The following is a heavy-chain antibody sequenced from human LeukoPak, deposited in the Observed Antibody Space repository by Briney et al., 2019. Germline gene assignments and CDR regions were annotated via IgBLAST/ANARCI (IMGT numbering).Heavy chain of an antibody. CDR3: VRMDDY. V-gene: IGHV4-38-2*01. CDR1: GHSINRGYY. Sequence: PSETLSLTCVVSGHSINRGYYWGWMRQPPGKGLEWIGSISQSGRTPYNASLKSRVTMSVDTSKNQFSLKLKSVTATDTAVYYCVRMDDYWGQGTLVTLSS. CDR2: ISQSGRT. J-gene: IGHJ4*02.